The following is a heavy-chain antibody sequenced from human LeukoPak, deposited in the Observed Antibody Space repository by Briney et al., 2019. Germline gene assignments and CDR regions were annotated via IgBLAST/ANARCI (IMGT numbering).Heavy chain of an antibody. J-gene: IGHJ4*02. CDR3: ARGKVRGVRFDY. Sequence: SETLSLTCTVSGGSISSYYWTWIRQPPGKGLEWIGHIYYSGSTNYNPSLKSRVTISVDTSKNQFSLKLSSVTAADTAVYYCARGKVRGVRFDYWGQGTLVTVSS. D-gene: IGHD3-10*01. CDR1: GGSISSYY. CDR2: IYYSGST. V-gene: IGHV4-59*01.